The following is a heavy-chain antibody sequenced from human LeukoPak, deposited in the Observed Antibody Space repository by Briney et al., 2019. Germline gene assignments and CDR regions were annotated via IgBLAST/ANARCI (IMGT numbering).Heavy chain of an antibody. CDR2: ISWNSGSI. Sequence: GGSLRLSCAASGFTFDDYAMHWVRQAPGKGLEWVSGISWNSGSIGYADSVKGRFTISRDNAKNSLYLQMNSLRAEDTALYYCAKDITYSSGWPEADYYYGMDVWGQGTTVTVSS. CDR3: AKDITYSSGWPEADYYYGMDV. D-gene: IGHD6-19*01. CDR1: GFTFDDYA. V-gene: IGHV3-9*01. J-gene: IGHJ6*02.